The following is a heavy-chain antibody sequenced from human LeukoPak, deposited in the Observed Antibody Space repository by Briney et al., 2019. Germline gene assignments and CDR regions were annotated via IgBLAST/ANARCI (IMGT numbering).Heavy chain of an antibody. Sequence: GGSLRLSCAASGFTFSSYGMNWVRQAPGKGQEWVSGIAVGGATCYADYVKGRFTISRDTSKNTLYLQMNRLRGEDTAVYYCAKTQGYYDCWGQGTLVSVST. V-gene: IGHV3-23*01. CDR1: GFTFSSYG. CDR2: IAVGGAT. D-gene: IGHD3-22*01. J-gene: IGHJ4*02. CDR3: AKTQGYYDC.